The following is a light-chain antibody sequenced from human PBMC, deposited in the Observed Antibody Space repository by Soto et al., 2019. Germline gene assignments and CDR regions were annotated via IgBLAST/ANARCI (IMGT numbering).Light chain of an antibody. CDR1: QSLTNSF. CDR3: QKRGNWPQ. J-gene: IGKJ5*01. CDR2: DTS. V-gene: IGKV3D-20*02. Sequence: EIVLTQSPGTLSLSPGERATLSCRASQSLTNSFIAWYQQKPGQAPRLLIYDTSSRATGIPARFSGSGSGTDFTLTISGLEPEDFAIYYCQKRGNWPQFGQGTRLEIK.